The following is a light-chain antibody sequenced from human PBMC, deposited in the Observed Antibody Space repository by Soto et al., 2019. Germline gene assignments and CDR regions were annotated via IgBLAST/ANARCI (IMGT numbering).Light chain of an antibody. Sequence: EIVLTQSPATLSLAPGERATLSCSSSQSVSSYLAWYQQKPGQAPRLLIYDASNRATGIPARFSGSGSGTDFTLTISSLEPDDFAVYYCHQRSNWPRTFGQGTKVDIK. CDR2: DAS. J-gene: IGKJ1*01. CDR3: HQRSNWPRT. CDR1: QSVSSY. V-gene: IGKV3-11*01.